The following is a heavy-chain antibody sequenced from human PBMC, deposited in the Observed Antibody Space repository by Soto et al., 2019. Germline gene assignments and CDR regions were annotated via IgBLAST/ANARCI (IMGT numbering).Heavy chain of an antibody. Sequence: SETLSLTCTVSGGSISSGGYYWSWIRQHPGKGLEWIGYIYYSGSTYYNPSLKSRVTISVDTSKNQFTLKLSSVTAADTAVYYCARGGPSIAARLAWFDPWGQGTLVTVSS. CDR2: IYYSGST. J-gene: IGHJ5*02. CDR1: GGSISSGGYY. D-gene: IGHD6-6*01. CDR3: ARGGPSIAARLAWFDP. V-gene: IGHV4-31*03.